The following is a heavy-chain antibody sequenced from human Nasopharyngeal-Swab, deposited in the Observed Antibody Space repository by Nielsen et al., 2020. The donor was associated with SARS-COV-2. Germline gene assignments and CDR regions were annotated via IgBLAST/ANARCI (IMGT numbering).Heavy chain of an antibody. CDR2: ISGSGGST. D-gene: IGHD1-26*01. CDR3: AKAALIGNYFYYYYYMDV. V-gene: IGHV3-23*01. Sequence: WIRQPPGKGLEWVSAISGSGGSTYYADSVKGRFTISRDNSKNTLYLQMNSLRAEDTAVYYCAKAALIGNYFYYYYYMDVWGKGTTVTVSS. J-gene: IGHJ6*03.